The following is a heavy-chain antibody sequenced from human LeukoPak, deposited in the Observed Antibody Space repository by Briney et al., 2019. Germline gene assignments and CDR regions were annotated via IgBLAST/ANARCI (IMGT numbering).Heavy chain of an antibody. J-gene: IGHJ4*02. Sequence: ASVKLSCNASGYTFTICYMHWVRPAHGQGLEWVGIINPSGGSTSYAQKFQGRVTMTRDTSTSTVYMELSSLRSEDTAVYYCARDGGSGMEGNPGQYWGQGTLVTVSS. CDR3: ARDGGSGMEGNPGQY. CDR1: GYTFTICY. V-gene: IGHV1-46*01. D-gene: IGHD3-10*01. CDR2: INPSGGST.